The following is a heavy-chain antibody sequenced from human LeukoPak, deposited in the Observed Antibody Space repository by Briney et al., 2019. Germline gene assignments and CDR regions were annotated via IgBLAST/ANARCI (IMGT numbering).Heavy chain of an antibody. CDR2: LRGNGDA. J-gene: IGHJ4*02. Sequence: GGSLRLSCVASGFTFSSYAMSWVRETPARGLEWVSSLRGNGDAFYADSVKGRFTLSRDESRNTVYLQLNKLRVEDTAIYYCAKASWVSTADGVLWGQGTVVTVSS. V-gene: IGHV3-23*01. D-gene: IGHD3-3*01. CDR1: GFTFSSYA. CDR3: AKASWVSTADGVL.